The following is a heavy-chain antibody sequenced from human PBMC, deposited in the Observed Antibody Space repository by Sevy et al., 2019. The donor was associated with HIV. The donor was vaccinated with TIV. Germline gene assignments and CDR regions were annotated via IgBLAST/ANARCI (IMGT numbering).Heavy chain of an antibody. CDR2: ISDSGGAK. CDR1: GFSFNRNA. CDR3: TKGRMVGSPFDS. V-gene: IGHV3-23*01. J-gene: IGHJ4*02. Sequence: GGSLRLSCRGSGFSFNRNALTWVRQAPGKGLQWVSGISDSGGAKHYADSVKGRFTISRDNSNNTVYLEMTSLTADDTAIYYCTKGRMVGSPFDSWGQGILVIVSS. D-gene: IGHD2-15*01.